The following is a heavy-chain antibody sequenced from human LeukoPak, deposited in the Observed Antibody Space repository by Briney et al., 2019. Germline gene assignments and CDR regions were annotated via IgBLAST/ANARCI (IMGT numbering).Heavy chain of an antibody. D-gene: IGHD2-2*01. CDR3: AKLSRGVVPGEGY. CDR1: GFTFSSYD. Sequence: PGGSLRLSCAASGFTFSSYDMSWVRQAPGKGLQWVSTISGSGASTYYAESLKGRFTISRDNPGNTVYLQMNSLRAEDTAVYYCAKLSRGVVPGEGYWGQGTLVTASS. CDR2: ISGSGAST. V-gene: IGHV3-23*01. J-gene: IGHJ4*02.